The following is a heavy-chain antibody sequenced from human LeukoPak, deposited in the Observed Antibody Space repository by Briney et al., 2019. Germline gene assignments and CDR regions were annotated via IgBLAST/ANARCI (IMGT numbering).Heavy chain of an antibody. Sequence: GGSLRLSCAASGFTFSSYEMNWVRQAPGKGLEWVSYISSSSSYIYYADSVKGRFTISRGNAKNSLYLQMNSLRAEDTAVYYCARESGSYFFDYWGQGTLVTVSS. V-gene: IGHV3-21*05. CDR2: ISSSSSYI. CDR3: ARESGSYFFDY. CDR1: GFTFSSYE. D-gene: IGHD3-10*01. J-gene: IGHJ4*02.